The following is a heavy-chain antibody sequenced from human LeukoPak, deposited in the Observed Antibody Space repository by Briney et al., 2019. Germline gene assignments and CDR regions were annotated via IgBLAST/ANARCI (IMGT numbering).Heavy chain of an antibody. V-gene: IGHV3-30*18. D-gene: IGHD3-22*01. CDR1: GFSFDSYG. Sequence: GGSLRLSCAAFGFSFDSYGMHWVRQAPGKGLEWVAATTDDGSSNYYAGSVKGRFTISRDNSKNTLYLQMNSLRAEDTAVYYCAKDLDSYYDSSGYVDYWGQGTLVTVSS. J-gene: IGHJ4*02. CDR2: TTDDGSSN. CDR3: AKDLDSYYDSSGYVDY.